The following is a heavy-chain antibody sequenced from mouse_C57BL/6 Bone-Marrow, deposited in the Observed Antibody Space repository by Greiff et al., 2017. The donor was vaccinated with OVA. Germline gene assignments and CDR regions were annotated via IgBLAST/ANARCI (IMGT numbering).Heavy chain of an antibody. Sequence: VQLQQSGAELVRPGASVTLSCTASGFNIKDYYMHWVKQRPEQGLEWIGRIDPEDGDTEYAPKFQGQATMTADTSSHTAYLQLSSLTSEDTAVYCCTTYCGSRYWYFGVWGTGTTVTVSS. CDR1: GFNIKDYY. V-gene: IGHV14-1*01. CDR3: TTYCGSRYWYFGV. CDR2: IDPEDGDT. J-gene: IGHJ1*03. D-gene: IGHD1-1*01.